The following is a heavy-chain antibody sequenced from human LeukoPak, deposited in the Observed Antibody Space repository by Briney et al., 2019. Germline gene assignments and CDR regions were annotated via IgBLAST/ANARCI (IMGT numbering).Heavy chain of an antibody. CDR2: IYPGDSDT. V-gene: IGHV5-51*01. Sequence: GESLKISCKGSGYSFTTYWLGWVRQMPGKGLEWMGIIYPGDSDTRYSPSLQGQVTISADKSISTAYLQWRSLRASDTAMYYCARMDYYDTRAFDYWGQGTLVTVSS. J-gene: IGHJ4*02. D-gene: IGHD3-22*01. CDR3: ARMDYYDTRAFDY. CDR1: GYSFTTYW.